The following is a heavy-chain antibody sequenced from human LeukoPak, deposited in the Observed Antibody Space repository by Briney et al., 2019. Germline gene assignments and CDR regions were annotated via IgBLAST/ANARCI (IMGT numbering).Heavy chain of an antibody. CDR1: GFTFSSYS. Sequence: GGSLRPSCAASGFTFSSYSMNWVRQAPGKGLEWVSSISSSSSYIYYADSVKGRFTISRDNAKNPLYLQMNSLRAEDTAVYYCARDTATVTDYWGQGTLVTVSS. V-gene: IGHV3-21*04. CDR3: ARDTATVTDY. D-gene: IGHD4-17*01. CDR2: ISSSSSYI. J-gene: IGHJ4*02.